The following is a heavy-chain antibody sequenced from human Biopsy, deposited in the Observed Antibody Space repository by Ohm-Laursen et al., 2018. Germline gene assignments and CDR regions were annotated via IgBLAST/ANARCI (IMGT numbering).Heavy chain of an antibody. J-gene: IGHJ4*02. D-gene: IGHD1-26*01. V-gene: IGHV3-23*01. CDR1: GFPFSTYA. CDR2: INGGGDGT. Sequence: SPRLSCSASGFPFSTYAMSWVRQTPGKGLEWVSSINGGGDGTFYADSVKGRFSISRDNSKNTLYLQMKSLRAEDTALYYCAKDLKWDVSADYFDFWGQGTLVTVSS. CDR3: AKDLKWDVSADYFDF.